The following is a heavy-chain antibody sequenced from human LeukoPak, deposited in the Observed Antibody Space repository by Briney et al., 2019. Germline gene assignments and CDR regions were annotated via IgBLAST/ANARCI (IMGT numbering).Heavy chain of an antibody. Sequence: SETLSLTCTVSGGSISSGGYYWSWIRQHPGKGLEWIGYIYYSGSTNYNPSLRSRVTISGDTSKNQLSLKLSSVTAADTAVYYCARSYGDYINYYYYGMDVWGQGTTVTVSS. D-gene: IGHD4-17*01. CDR1: GGSISSGGYY. V-gene: IGHV4-61*08. CDR2: IYYSGST. CDR3: ARSYGDYINYYYYGMDV. J-gene: IGHJ6*02.